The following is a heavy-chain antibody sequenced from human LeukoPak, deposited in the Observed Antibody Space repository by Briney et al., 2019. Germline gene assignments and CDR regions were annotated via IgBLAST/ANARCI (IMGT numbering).Heavy chain of an antibody. CDR2: IYYSGST. Sequence: SETLSLTCTVSGGSISSYYWSWIRQPPGEGLEWIEYIYYSGSTNYNPSLKSRVTISVDTSKNQFSLKLSSVTAADTAVYYCARSGSGGWIDHWGQGTLVTVSS. CDR1: GGSISSYY. D-gene: IGHD6-19*01. V-gene: IGHV4-59*01. CDR3: ARSGSGGWIDH. J-gene: IGHJ4*02.